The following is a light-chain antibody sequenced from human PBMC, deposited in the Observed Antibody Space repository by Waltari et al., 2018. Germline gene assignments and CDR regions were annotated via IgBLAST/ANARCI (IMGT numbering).Light chain of an antibody. V-gene: IGKV3-20*01. CDR3: QRSGLSPPLT. J-gene: IGKJ4*01. CDR2: DAS. Sequence: EIVLTQSPATLSLSPGEGATPSCRTSQNVRNLAWYQQKPGQAPRLLICDASTRVTGIPDRCSGGGSGTDFTLTIGRLEPADFAVYYCQRSGLSPPLTFGGGTKVEIK. CDR1: QNVRN.